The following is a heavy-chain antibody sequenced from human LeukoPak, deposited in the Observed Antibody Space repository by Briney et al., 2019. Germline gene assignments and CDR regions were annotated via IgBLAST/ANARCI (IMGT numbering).Heavy chain of an antibody. Sequence: SETLSLTCAVSGGSISSGGYFWSWIRQPPGKGLEWIGYIYHSGSTYYNPSLKSRVTISVDRSKNQSSLKLSSVTAADTAAYYCARFKGSFDYWGQGTLVTVSS. CDR2: IYHSGST. CDR3: ARFKGSFDY. CDR1: GGSISSGGYF. J-gene: IGHJ4*02. V-gene: IGHV4-30-2*01.